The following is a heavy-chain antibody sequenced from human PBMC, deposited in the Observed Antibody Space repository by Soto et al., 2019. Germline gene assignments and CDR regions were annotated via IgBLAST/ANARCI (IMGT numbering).Heavy chain of an antibody. CDR3: VRHFDK. CDR2: ITSDVSSA. V-gene: IGHV3-74*01. J-gene: IGHJ4*02. CDR1: GFTFSTYW. Sequence: GGSLRLSCAASGFTFSTYWMHWVRRPPGKGLVWVARITSDVSSATYADSVKGRFTISRDNAKNTLYLQMNSLRADDTAVYYCVRHFDKWGQGTPVTVPS.